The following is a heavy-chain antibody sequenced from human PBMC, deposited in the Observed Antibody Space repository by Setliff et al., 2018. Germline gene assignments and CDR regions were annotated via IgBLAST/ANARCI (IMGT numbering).Heavy chain of an antibody. CDR3: AREQTMEWLLYGANYFYYMDV. V-gene: IGHV3-7*01. CDR1: GFTFSYYW. Sequence: PGGSLRLSCAASGFTFSYYWMSWVRQTPGKGLEWVANIQQDGSEKYHVDSVMGRFTISRDNAKNSLYLQMNSLRAEDTAVYYCAREQTMEWLLYGANYFYYMDVWGKGTTVTVSS. CDR2: IQQDGSEK. J-gene: IGHJ6*03. D-gene: IGHD3-3*01.